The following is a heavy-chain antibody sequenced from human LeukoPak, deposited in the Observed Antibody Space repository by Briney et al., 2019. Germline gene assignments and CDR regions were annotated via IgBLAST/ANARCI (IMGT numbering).Heavy chain of an antibody. CDR3: ARELEFDY. CDR1: GFNFNNAW. V-gene: IGHV3-48*04. Sequence: GGSLRLSCAASGFNFNNAWMNWVRQAPGKGLEWVSYISSSGSTIYYADSVKGRFTISRDNAKNSLYLQMNSLRAEDTAVYYCARELEFDYWGQGTLVTVSS. J-gene: IGHJ4*02. D-gene: IGHD1-1*01. CDR2: ISSSGSTI.